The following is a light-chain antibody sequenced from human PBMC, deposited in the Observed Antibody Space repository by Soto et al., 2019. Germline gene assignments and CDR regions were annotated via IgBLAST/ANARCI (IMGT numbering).Light chain of an antibody. CDR2: DVT. CDR3: SSYTCRSERVV. J-gene: IGLJ3*02. Sequence: QSALTQPASVSGSPGQSITISCTGTSSDVGGYNYVSWYQQHPGKAPKVMIYDVTNRPSGVSNRFSGSKSGNTASLTISGLQAEEEADYYCSSYTCRSERVVFGAGTKVTVL. CDR1: SSDVGGYNY. V-gene: IGLV2-14*01.